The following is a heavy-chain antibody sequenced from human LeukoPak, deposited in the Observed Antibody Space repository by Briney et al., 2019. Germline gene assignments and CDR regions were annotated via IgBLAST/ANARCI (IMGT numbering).Heavy chain of an antibody. J-gene: IGHJ4*02. CDR2: IFPSGGEI. CDR1: GFTFSTFA. V-gene: IGHV3-23*01. Sequence: GGSLRLSCAASGFTFSTFAMIWVRQPPGKGLEWVSSIFPSGGEIHYADSVRGRFTISRDNSKSTLSLQMNSLRAEDTAIYYCARELFILRDFDYWGQGTLVTVSS. CDR3: ARELFILRDFDY. D-gene: IGHD1-26*01.